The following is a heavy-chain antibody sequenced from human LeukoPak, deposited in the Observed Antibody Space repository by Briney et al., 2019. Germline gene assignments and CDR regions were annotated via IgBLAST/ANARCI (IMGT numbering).Heavy chain of an antibody. CDR2: AFYTGNT. CDR1: GGSINGGVSY. D-gene: IGHD6-19*01. V-gene: IGHV4-39*01. J-gene: IGHJ4*02. CDR3: ARGRGQWLASRD. Sequence: SETLSLTCTVSGGSINGGVSYWGWIRQSPGKGLEWIGSAFYTGNTYYNPSLESRITIGVDTSRDQFTLKMKSVTASDTAVYFCARGRGQWLASRDWGQGIPVTVSS.